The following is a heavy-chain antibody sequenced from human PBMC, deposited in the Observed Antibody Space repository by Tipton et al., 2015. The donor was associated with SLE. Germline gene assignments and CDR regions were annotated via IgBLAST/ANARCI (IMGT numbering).Heavy chain of an antibody. CDR3: ARDRFWSGYYGWFDP. Sequence: SLRLSCTASGFTFSSQEMNWVRQAPGKGLEWVSYISSSGSTIYYADSVKGRFTISRDNAKNSLYLQMNSLRAEDTAVYYCARDRFWSGYYGWFDPWGQGTLVTVSS. V-gene: IGHV3-48*03. J-gene: IGHJ5*02. CDR2: ISSSGSTI. CDR1: GFTFSSQE. D-gene: IGHD3-3*01.